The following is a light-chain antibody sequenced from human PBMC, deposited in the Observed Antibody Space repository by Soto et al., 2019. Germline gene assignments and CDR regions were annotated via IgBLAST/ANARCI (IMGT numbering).Light chain of an antibody. Sequence: QSALTQPPSASGSPGQSVTISCTGTSSDVGGYNYVSWYQQHPGKAPKVIIYEVSKRPSGVPDRFSGSKSGSTASLTVSGLQAEYEADYYCSSYAVTNIFVFGTGTKVTVL. CDR2: EVS. CDR3: SSYAVTNIFV. J-gene: IGLJ1*01. V-gene: IGLV2-8*01. CDR1: SSDVGGYNY.